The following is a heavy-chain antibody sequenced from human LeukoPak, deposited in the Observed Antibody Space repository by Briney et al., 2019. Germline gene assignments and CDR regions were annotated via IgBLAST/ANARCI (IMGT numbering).Heavy chain of an antibody. V-gene: IGHV3-23*01. J-gene: IGHJ4*02. CDR3: ARDPGGVVYFDY. Sequence: GGSLRLSCAASGLTFSNYAMSWVRQAPGKGLEWVSIISGSGRHTYYADSVKGRFTISRDNSKNTLFLQMNSLRAEDTAVYYCARDPGGVVYFDYWGQGTLVTVSS. CDR2: ISGSGRHT. D-gene: IGHD2-8*01. CDR1: GLTFSNYA.